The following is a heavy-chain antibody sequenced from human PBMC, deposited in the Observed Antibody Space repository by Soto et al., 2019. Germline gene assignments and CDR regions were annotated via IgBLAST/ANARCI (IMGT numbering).Heavy chain of an antibody. CDR3: ARVPPNHDAFDI. CDR1: GDSVSSNSAA. CDR2: TYYRSKWYN. V-gene: IGHV6-1*01. Sequence: SHTLSLTCTISGDSVSSNSAAWNWIRQSPSRGLEWLGRTYYRSKWYNDYAVSVKSRITINPDTSKNQFSLQLNSVTPEDTAVYYCARVPPNHDAFDIWGQGTMVTVSS. J-gene: IGHJ3*02.